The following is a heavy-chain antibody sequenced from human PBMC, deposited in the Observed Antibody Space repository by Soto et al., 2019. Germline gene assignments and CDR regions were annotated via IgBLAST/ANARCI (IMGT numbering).Heavy chain of an antibody. CDR3: VRRRASTPNWFDP. V-gene: IGHV4-39*01. CDR2: IYYSENT. J-gene: IGHJ5*02. Sequence: SETLSLTCSVSGGSISSSSFYWGWIRQPPGKGLEWIGSIYYSENTYYNPSLESRVAISADTSTNQFSLKLSSVTAADTAVYYCVRRRASTPNWFDPWGQGTLVTVSS. CDR1: GGSISSSSFY.